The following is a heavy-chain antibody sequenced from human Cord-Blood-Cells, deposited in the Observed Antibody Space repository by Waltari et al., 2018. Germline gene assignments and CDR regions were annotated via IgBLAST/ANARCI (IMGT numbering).Heavy chain of an antibody. D-gene: IGHD3-9*01. CDR1: GGSFSGYY. Sequence: QVQLQQWGAGLLKPSETLSLTCAVYGGSFSGYYWSWIRQPPGKGLEWIREINHSGSTNYNPSLKSRVTISVDTSKNQFSLKLSSVTAADTAVYYCARGGTIRRYFDWLYYFDYWGQGTLVTVSS. V-gene: IGHV4-34*01. J-gene: IGHJ4*02. CDR2: INHSGST. CDR3: ARGGTIRRYFDWLYYFDY.